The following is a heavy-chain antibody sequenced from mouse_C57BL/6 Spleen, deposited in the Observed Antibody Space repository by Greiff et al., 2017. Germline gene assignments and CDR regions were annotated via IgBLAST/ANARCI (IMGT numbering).Heavy chain of an antibody. CDR2: IWSGGST. V-gene: IGHV2-2*01. J-gene: IGHJ4*01. CDR3: ATLDGYYVDYAMDY. D-gene: IGHD2-3*01. Sequence: QVQLQQSGPGLVQPSQSLSITCTVSGFSLTSYGVHWVRQSPGKGLEWLGVIWSGGSTDSNAAFISRLSISKDNSKSQVFFKMNSLQADDTAIYYCATLDGYYVDYAMDYWGQGTSVTVSS. CDR1: GFSLTSYG.